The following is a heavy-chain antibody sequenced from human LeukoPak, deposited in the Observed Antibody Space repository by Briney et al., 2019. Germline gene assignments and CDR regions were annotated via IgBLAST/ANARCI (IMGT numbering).Heavy chain of an antibody. CDR1: GGSISSYY. CDR3: AAGRMITEVNALDY. J-gene: IGHJ4*02. CDR2: IYCSGIT. Sequence: SETLSLTCTVSGGSISSYYWSWIRHPPGKGLEWIGFIYCSGITTYNPSLKSRVTISVDTSRNQFSLKMNSMTAADTALYYCAAGRMITEVNALDYWGQGTLVTVSS. D-gene: IGHD3-22*01. V-gene: IGHV4-59*08.